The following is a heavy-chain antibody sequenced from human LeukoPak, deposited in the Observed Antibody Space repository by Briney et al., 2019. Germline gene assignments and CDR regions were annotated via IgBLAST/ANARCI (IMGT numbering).Heavy chain of an antibody. CDR2: INPNSDDT. V-gene: IGHV1-2*06. CDR3: ARGGKRLAVDYVDY. CDR1: GSTFTGYY. J-gene: IGHJ4*02. D-gene: IGHD1-26*01. Sequence: GASVKVSCKASGSTFTGYYMHWVRQAPGQGLEWMGRINPNSDDTNYARKFQGRVTMTRDTSISTVYMELSRLRSDDTAVYYCARGGKRLAVDYVDYWGQGTLVTVSS.